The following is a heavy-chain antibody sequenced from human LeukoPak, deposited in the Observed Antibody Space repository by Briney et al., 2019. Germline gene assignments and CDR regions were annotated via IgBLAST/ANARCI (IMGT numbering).Heavy chain of an antibody. CDR2: IYYSGST. Sequence: SETLSLTCTVSGGSFSTYYWSWIRQPAGKGLEWIGSIYYSGSTYYNPSLKSRVTISVDTSKNQFSLKLSSVTAADTAVYYCARGLYITYYYDSSGYYFDYWGQGTLVTVSS. CDR3: ARGLYITYYYDSSGYYFDY. V-gene: IGHV4-4*07. J-gene: IGHJ4*02. CDR1: GGSFSTYY. D-gene: IGHD3-22*01.